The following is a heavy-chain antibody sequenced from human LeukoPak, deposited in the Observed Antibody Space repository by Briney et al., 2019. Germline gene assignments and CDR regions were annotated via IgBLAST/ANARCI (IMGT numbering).Heavy chain of an antibody. CDR3: ARAVVVVAASNWFDP. CDR1: GGSISSGGYS. J-gene: IGHJ5*02. D-gene: IGHD2-15*01. CDR2: IYHSGST. Sequence: SETLSLTYAVSGGSISSGGYSWSWLRQPPGTGLEWIGYIYHSGSTYYNPSLKSRVTISVDRSKNQFSLKLSSVTAADTAVYYCARAVVVVAASNWFDPWGQGTLVTVSS. V-gene: IGHV4-30-2*01.